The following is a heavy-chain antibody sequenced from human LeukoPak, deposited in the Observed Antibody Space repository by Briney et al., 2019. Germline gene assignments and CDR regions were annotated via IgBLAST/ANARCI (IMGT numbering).Heavy chain of an antibody. CDR1: GGSISSGGYY. J-gene: IGHJ4*02. CDR3: ARERHTAMGIDY. Sequence: SETLSLTCTVSGGSISSGGYYWSWIRQHPGKGLEWIGYIYYSGSTYYNPSLKSRVTISVDTSKNQFSLKLSSVTAADTAVYYWARERHTAMGIDYWGQGTLVTVSS. CDR2: IYYSGST. V-gene: IGHV4-31*03. D-gene: IGHD5-18*01.